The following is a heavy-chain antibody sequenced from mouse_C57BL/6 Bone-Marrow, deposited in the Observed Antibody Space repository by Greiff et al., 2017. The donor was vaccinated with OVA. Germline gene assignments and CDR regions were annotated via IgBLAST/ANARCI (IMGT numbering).Heavy chain of an antibody. Sequence: LMESGPELVQPGASVQISCKASGYSFTDYNMNWVKQSNGKSLEWIGVINPNYGTTSYNQKFKGKATLTVDQSSSTAYMQLNSLTSEDSAVYYCARRQRWLGFDYWGQGTTLTVSS. V-gene: IGHV1-39*01. CDR3: ARRQRWLGFDY. D-gene: IGHD2-3*01. J-gene: IGHJ2*01. CDR2: INPNYGTT. CDR1: GYSFTDYN.